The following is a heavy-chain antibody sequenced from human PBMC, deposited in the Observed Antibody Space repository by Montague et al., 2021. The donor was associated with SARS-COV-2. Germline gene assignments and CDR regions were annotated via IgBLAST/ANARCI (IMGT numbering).Heavy chain of an antibody. CDR2: IYYSGTT. D-gene: IGHD4-17*01. Sequence: SETLSLTCTVSGGSVNSGGYYWSWTRQPPGKGLEWIGNIYYSGTTNYNPSLKSRVTISVDTSKNQFSLKLSSVTAADTAVYYCARDRTADDYDDYGTAGYSYYYGMDVWGQGTTVTVSS. CDR1: GGSVNSGGYY. CDR3: ARDRTADDYDDYGTAGYSYYYGMDV. J-gene: IGHJ6*02. V-gene: IGHV4-61*08.